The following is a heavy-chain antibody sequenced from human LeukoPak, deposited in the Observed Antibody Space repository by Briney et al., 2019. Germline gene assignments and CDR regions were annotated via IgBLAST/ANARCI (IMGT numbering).Heavy chain of an antibody. CDR1: GFTFSSYW. Sequence: PGGSLRLSCAASGFTFSSYWMSWVRQAPGKGLEWVANIKQGGSEKYYVDSVKGRFTISRDNAKNSLYLQMNSLRAEDTAVYYCARERRGIAAAGRNDYWGQGTLVTVSS. D-gene: IGHD6-13*01. CDR2: IKQGGSEK. J-gene: IGHJ4*02. CDR3: ARERRGIAAAGRNDY. V-gene: IGHV3-7*01.